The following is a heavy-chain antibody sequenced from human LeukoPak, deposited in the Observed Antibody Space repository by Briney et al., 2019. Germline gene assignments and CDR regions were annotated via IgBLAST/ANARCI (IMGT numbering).Heavy chain of an antibody. CDR2: FYHGGST. CDR1: GYSISTGYY. CDR3: ARGDCSSTICYSPMDV. D-gene: IGHD2-2*01. J-gene: IGHJ6*03. V-gene: IGHV4-38-2*02. Sequence: SETLSLTCTVSGYSISTGYYWDWIRQPPGKGLEWIGTFYHGGSTYYNPSLKGRVTISVDTSKNQFSLKVNSVTAADTAVYYCARGDCSSTICYSPMDVWGKGTTVTVSS.